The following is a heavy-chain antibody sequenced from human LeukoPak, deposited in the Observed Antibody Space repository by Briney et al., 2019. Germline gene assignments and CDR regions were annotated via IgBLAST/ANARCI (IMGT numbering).Heavy chain of an antibody. CDR1: GGTFSSYA. Sequence: ASVKVSCEASGGTFSSYAISWVRQAPGQGLEWMGRIIPIFGIANYAQKFQGRVTITADKSTSTAYMELSSLRSEDTAVYYCASPGRIEHGMDVWGQGTTVTVSS. CDR2: IIPIFGIA. J-gene: IGHJ6*02. D-gene: IGHD5-18*01. CDR3: ASPGRIEHGMDV. V-gene: IGHV1-69*04.